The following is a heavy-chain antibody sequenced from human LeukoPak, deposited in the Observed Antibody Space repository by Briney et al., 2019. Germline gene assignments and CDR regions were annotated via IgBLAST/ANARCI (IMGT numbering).Heavy chain of an antibody. V-gene: IGHV3-23*01. J-gene: IGHJ4*02. CDR3: AKEIGTSTVTTVDS. CDR2: ISSIGVST. CDR1: GFTFSNYW. D-gene: IGHD4-17*01. Sequence: GGSLRLSCAASGFTFSNYWMSWVRQAPGKGLEWVSEISSIGVSTFYADSVKGRFTISRDNSKNTLYLQMNSLRVGDTALYYCAKEIGTSTVTTVDSWGQGTLVTASS.